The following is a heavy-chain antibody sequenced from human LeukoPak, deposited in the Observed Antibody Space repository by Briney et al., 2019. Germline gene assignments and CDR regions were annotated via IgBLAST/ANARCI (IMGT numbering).Heavy chain of an antibody. J-gene: IGHJ4*02. CDR1: GGSISSYY. CDR2: IYYSGST. CDR3: ARTYSSSWFDY. Sequence: PSETLSLTCTVSGGSISSYYWSWIRQPPGKGLEWIGYIYYSGSTNYNPSLKSRVTISVDTSKNQFSLKLSSVTAADTAIYYCARTYSSSWFDYWGQGTLVTVS. V-gene: IGHV4-59*01. D-gene: IGHD6-13*01.